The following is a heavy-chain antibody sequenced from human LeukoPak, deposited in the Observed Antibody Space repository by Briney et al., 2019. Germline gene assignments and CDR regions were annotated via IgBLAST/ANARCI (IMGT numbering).Heavy chain of an antibody. Sequence: SETLSLTFAVYGGSFSGYYCSWIRQPPGKGLECIGEINHSGSTNYNPSLKSRVTISVDTSKNQFSLKMSFVNAADTAVYYCARDRLFGNLPDYWGQGTLVTVSS. CDR3: ARDRLFGNLPDY. J-gene: IGHJ4*02. D-gene: IGHD1-7*01. CDR2: INHSGST. CDR1: GGSFSGYY. V-gene: IGHV4-34*01.